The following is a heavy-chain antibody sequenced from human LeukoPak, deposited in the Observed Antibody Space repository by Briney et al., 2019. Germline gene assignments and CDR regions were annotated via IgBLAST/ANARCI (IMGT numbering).Heavy chain of an antibody. CDR2: ISGSGSGT. CDR1: GFTFSSYA. J-gene: IGHJ3*02. Sequence: PGGSLRLSCAASGFTFSSYAMSWVRQAPGEGLQWVSGISGSGSGTYYADSVRGRFTISRDNSKNTLYLQMNSLRAEDTAVYYCARRMRDDYNGYAFDIWGQGTMVTVSS. V-gene: IGHV3-23*01. D-gene: IGHD4/OR15-4a*01. CDR3: ARRMRDDYNGYAFDI.